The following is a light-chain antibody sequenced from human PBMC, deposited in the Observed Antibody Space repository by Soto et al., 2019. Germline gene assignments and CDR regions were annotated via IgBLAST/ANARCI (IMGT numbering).Light chain of an antibody. J-gene: IGKJ5*01. CDR2: GAS. CDR3: QQYKNWPL. Sequence: IVMTQSPATLSVSPGEGVTLSCSASQSVLSHLAWYQQKPGQPPRLLIYGASTRATGIPARFSGSGFGTEFTLTISSLQSEDFAVYYCQQYKNWPLFGQGTRLEIK. V-gene: IGKV3-15*01. CDR1: QSVLSH.